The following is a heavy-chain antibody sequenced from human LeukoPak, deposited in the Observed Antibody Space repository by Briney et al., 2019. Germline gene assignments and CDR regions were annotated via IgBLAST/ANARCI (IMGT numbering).Heavy chain of an antibody. Sequence: PSETLSLTCTVSGGSISGYCCSWIRQPPGKGLEWIGYIYYSGSTNYNPSLNSRVTMSVDTSKGQFSLKLSSVTAADTAVYYCAIGDTRGNDIWGQGTMVTVSS. J-gene: IGHJ3*02. CDR2: IYYSGST. D-gene: IGHD1-26*01. V-gene: IGHV4-59*01. CDR1: GGSISGYC. CDR3: AIGDTRGNDI.